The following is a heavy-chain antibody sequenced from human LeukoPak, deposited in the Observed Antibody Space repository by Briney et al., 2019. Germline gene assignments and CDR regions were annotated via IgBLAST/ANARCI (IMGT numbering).Heavy chain of an antibody. V-gene: IGHV3-30*18. J-gene: IGHJ6*02. D-gene: IGHD6-13*01. Sequence: GGSMRLSCAASGFTFSSYGMHWVRQAPGKVLEWVAAISYDGSNKYYGDSVKGRFTISRDNSKNPLYLQMHRLRAEDTAVYYCAKGLGSWYGGGHYYGMDVWGQGTTVTVSS. CDR1: GFTFSSYG. CDR3: AKGLGSWYGGGHYYGMDV. CDR2: ISYDGSNK.